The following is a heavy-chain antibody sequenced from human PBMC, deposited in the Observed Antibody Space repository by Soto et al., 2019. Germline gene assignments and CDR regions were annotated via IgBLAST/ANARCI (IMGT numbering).Heavy chain of an antibody. CDR1: GFSFSNSR. J-gene: IGHJ4*02. Sequence: PGGSLRLSCAASGFSFSNSRMHWVRQAPGRGLVWVSRLNGDGSVTNYADSVRGRFTISRDNAKNTLSLQMNSLRAEDTAVYYCAREIYDDYDSSGFDHWGQGTLVTVSS. CDR2: LNGDGSVT. V-gene: IGHV3-74*01. D-gene: IGHD3-22*01. CDR3: AREIYDDYDSSGFDH.